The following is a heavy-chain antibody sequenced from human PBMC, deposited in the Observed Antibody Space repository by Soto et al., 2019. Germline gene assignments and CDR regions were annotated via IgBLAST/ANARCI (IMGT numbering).Heavy chain of an antibody. Sequence: PSYTLSLTCTVSGGSVSSGSYYWRWIRQPPGKGLEWIGCIYYSGSTYYNPSLESRVTISVDKSKNQFSLKVISVAAADTAVYYCVGLLDYDFWSGSYGPHYYYYMDVWGTGTTVTVSS. CDR2: IYYSGST. V-gene: IGHV4-39*01. J-gene: IGHJ6*03. CDR3: VGLLDYDFWSGSYGPHYYYYMDV. D-gene: IGHD3-3*01. CDR1: GGSVSSGSYY.